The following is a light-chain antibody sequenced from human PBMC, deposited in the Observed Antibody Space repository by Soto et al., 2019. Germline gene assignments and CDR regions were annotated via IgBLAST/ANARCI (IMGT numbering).Light chain of an antibody. CDR3: QQYNNWPPIT. CDR2: AAS. J-gene: IGKJ5*01. CDR1: QSISSY. V-gene: IGKV1-39*02. Sequence: DIQMTQSPAYLSASVGDRFTITCRASQSISSYLNWYQQKPGKAPKLLIYAASTLQSGVPSRFSGSGSGTDFTLTISSLQSEDFAVYYCQQYNNWPPITFGQGTRLEIK.